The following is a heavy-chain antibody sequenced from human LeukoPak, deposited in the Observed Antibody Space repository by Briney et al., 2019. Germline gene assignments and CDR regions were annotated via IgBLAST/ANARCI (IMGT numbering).Heavy chain of an antibody. D-gene: IGHD2-2*02. CDR2: INPNSGGT. V-gene: IGHV1-2*02. Sequence: GYTXXXYYMHWVRQAPGQGLEWMGWINPNSGGTNYAQKFQGRVTMTRDTSISTAYMELSRLRSDDTAVYYCARDLRVVPAAILGVEAFDIWGQGTMVTVSS. CDR3: ARDLRVVPAAILGVEAFDI. CDR1: GYTXXXYY. J-gene: IGHJ3*02.